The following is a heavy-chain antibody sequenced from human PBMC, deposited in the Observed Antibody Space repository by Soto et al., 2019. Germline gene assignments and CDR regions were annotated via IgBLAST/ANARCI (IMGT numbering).Heavy chain of an antibody. D-gene: IGHD5-18*01. CDR3: ARGDTAVVNNWFDP. V-gene: IGHV2-5*02. CDR1: GFSLSTSGVG. J-gene: IGHJ5*02. Sequence: QITLKESGPTLVKPTQTLTLTCTFSGFSLSTSGVGVGWIRQPPGKALEWLALINWDDDKRYSPSLKSRLTSTKDTSKNQVVLTMTNMDPVDTATYYCARGDTAVVNNWFDPWGQGTLVTVSS. CDR2: INWDDDK.